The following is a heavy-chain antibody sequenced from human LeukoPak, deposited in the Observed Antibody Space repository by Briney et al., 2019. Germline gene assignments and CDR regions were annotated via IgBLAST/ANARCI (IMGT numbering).Heavy chain of an antibody. CDR3: AKHQRTIGAFDI. J-gene: IGHJ3*02. CDR2: ISGSGGST. Sequence: GGSLRLSCAASGFTFTNYAMSWVRQAPGKGLEWVSGISGSGGSTYYADSVKGRFTISRDISKNTLYLQMNSLRAEDTAVYYCAKHQRTIGAFDIWGQGTMVTVSS. CDR1: GFTFTNYA. V-gene: IGHV3-23*01. D-gene: IGHD1-7*01.